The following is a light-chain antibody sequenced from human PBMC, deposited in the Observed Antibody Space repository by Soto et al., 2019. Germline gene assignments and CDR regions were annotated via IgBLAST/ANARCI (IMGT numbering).Light chain of an antibody. CDR1: QGISSY. CDR3: QQYYSYPWT. J-gene: IGKJ1*01. V-gene: IGKV1-8*01. CDR2: AAS. Sequence: AIRMTQSPSSLSASTGDRVTITCRASQGISSYLAWYQQKPGKAPKLLIYAASTLQSGVPARFSGSGSGTDFTLTISCLPSEDFATCYCQQYYSYPWTFGQGTKVEIK.